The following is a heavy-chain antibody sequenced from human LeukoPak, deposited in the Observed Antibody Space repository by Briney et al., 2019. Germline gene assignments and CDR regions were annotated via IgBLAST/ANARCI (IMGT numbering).Heavy chain of an antibody. D-gene: IGHD2-2*01. Sequence: VASVKVSCKASGYTFTSYGISWVRQAPGQGLEWVGWISAYNGNTNYAQKLQGRVTMTTDTSTSTAYMELRSLRSDDTAVYYCARDFRRYCSSTSCGGWFDPWGQGTLVTVSS. CDR1: GYTFTSYG. J-gene: IGHJ5*02. CDR3: ARDFRRYCSSTSCGGWFDP. CDR2: ISAYNGNT. V-gene: IGHV1-18*04.